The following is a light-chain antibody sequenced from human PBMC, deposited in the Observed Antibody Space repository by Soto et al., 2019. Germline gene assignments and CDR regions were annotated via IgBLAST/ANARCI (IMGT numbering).Light chain of an antibody. J-gene: IGKJ4*01. CDR1: QGLSSY. Sequence: DIQLTQSPSFLSASVGDRVTITCRASQGLSSYLAWYQQKPGKAPKLLIYAASTLQSGVPSRFSGSGSGTEFTLTTSSLQPEDFATYYCQQLISYPLTFGGGTKVEIK. V-gene: IGKV1-9*01. CDR2: AAS. CDR3: QQLISYPLT.